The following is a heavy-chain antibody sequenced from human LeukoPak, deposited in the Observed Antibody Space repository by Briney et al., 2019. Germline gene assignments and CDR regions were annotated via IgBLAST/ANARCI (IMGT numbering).Heavy chain of an antibody. CDR2: IYYSGST. D-gene: IGHD6-25*01. Sequence: SETLSLTCTVSGGSISSSSYYWGWIRQPPGKGLEWIGSIYYSGSTYYNPSLKSRVTISVDTSKNQFSLKLSSVTAADTAVYYCARDHSSGFDHWGQGTLVTVSS. CDR1: GGSISSSSYY. V-gene: IGHV4-39*07. J-gene: IGHJ4*02. CDR3: ARDHSSGFDH.